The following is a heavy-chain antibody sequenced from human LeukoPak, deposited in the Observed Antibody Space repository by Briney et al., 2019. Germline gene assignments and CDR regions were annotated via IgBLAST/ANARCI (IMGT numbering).Heavy chain of an antibody. CDR3: AKEAGASSDAFDI. D-gene: IGHD6-6*01. J-gene: IGHJ3*02. CDR1: GFTFDDYA. V-gene: IGHV3-9*03. Sequence: GGSLRLSCAASGFTFDDYAMHWVRQAPGKGLEWVSGISWNSGSIGYADSVKGRFTISRDNAKNSLYLQMNSLRAEDMALYYCAKEAGASSDAFDIWGQGTMVTVPS. CDR2: ISWNSGSI.